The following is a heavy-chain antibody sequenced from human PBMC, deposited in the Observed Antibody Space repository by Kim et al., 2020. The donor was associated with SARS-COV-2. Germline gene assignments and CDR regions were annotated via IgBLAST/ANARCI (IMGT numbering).Heavy chain of an antibody. J-gene: IGHJ4*02. CDR3: ARGSGYSNYFDY. V-gene: IGHV1-69*01. D-gene: IGHD5-12*01. Sequence: NYAQKFQGRVTITADESTSTAYMELSSLRSEDTAVYYCARGSGYSNYFDYWGQGTLVTVSS.